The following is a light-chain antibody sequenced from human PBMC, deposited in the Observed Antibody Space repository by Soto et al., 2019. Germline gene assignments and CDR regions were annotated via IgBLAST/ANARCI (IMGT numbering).Light chain of an antibody. J-gene: IGKJ1*01. CDR1: QSVSSN. V-gene: IGKV3-15*01. CDR3: QKYNHWPWK. Sequence: EVVLTQSPATLSVSPVERATLSCRASQSVSSNLAWYQQKPGQAPRLLIYGASTRATGIPARFSGSGSGTEFTLTISSLQSEDFAVYYCQKYNHWPWKCGQGNKGDIK. CDR2: GAS.